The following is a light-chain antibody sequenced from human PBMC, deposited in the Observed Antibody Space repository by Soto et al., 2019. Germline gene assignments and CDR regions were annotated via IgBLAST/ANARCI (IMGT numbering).Light chain of an antibody. Sequence: EIVLTQSPGTLSLSPGERATLSCRASQSVSSSYLAWYQQRPGQAPRLLIFGASYRATGIPDRFSGSGSGTDFTLTISRLEPEDFAVYYCQQYSSSPPEFTFGPGTTVDSK. J-gene: IGKJ3*01. CDR1: QSVSSSY. V-gene: IGKV3-20*01. CDR2: GAS. CDR3: QQYSSSPPEFT.